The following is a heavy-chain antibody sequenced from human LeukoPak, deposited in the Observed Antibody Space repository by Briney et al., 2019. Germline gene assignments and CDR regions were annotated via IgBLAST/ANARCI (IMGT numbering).Heavy chain of an antibody. Sequence: SETLSLTCTVSGGSISSGGYYWSWIRQPPGKGLEWIGYIYHSGSTYYNPSLKSRVTISVDTSKNQFSLKLSSVTAADTAVYYCARLPAGRYCISTGCAGGVVGYWGQGTLVTVSS. D-gene: IGHD2-2*01. CDR1: GGSISSGGYY. J-gene: IGHJ4*02. CDR3: ARLPAGRYCISTGCAGGVVGY. V-gene: IGHV4-30-2*01. CDR2: IYHSGST.